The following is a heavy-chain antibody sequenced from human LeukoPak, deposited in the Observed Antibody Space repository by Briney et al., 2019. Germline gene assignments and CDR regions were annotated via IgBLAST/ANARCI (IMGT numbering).Heavy chain of an antibody. V-gene: IGHV4-61*01. CDR2: IYYSGST. CDR1: GGSVSSGSYY. D-gene: IGHD3-22*01. J-gene: IGHJ4*02. CDR3: AREPDYYDSSGYVDY. Sequence: PSETLSLTCTVSGGSVSSGSYYWSWIRQPPGKGLEWIGYIYYSGSTNYNPSLKSRVTISVDTSRNQFSLKLSSVTAADTAVYYCAREPDYYDSSGYVDYWGQGTLVTVSS.